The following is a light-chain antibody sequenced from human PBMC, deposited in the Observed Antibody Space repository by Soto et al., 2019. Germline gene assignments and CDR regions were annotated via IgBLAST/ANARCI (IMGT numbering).Light chain of an antibody. Sequence: QAVVTQPPSASGTPGQRVTISCSGSNSNIGSNSVNWYQQLPGTAPKLLIYSNNQRPSGVSGRFAGYKSGTSASLAISGLQSEDEAEYYCAAWDDSLNGYVFGTGTKVTVL. CDR2: SNN. V-gene: IGLV1-44*01. CDR3: AAWDDSLNGYV. CDR1: NSNIGSNS. J-gene: IGLJ1*01.